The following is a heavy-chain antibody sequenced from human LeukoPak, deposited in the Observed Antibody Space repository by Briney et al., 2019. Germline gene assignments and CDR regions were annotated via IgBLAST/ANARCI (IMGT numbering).Heavy chain of an antibody. D-gene: IGHD6-13*01. CDR3: AAAAGSYYYYYGMDV. CDR1: GGSISSYY. CDR2: IYYSGST. V-gene: IGHV4-59*01. Sequence: SEILSLTCTVSGGSISSYYWSWIRQPPGKGLEWIGYIYYSGSTNYNPSLKSRVTISVDTSKNQFSLKLSSVTAADTAVYYCAAAAGSYYYYYGMDVWGQGTTVTVSS. J-gene: IGHJ6*02.